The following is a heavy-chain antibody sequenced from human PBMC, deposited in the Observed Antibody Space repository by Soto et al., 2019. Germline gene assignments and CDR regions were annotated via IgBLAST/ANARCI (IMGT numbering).Heavy chain of an antibody. CDR1: GYTFTSYA. CDR2: INAGNGNT. J-gene: IGHJ4*02. CDR3: ARDRSSSWYVDY. D-gene: IGHD6-13*01. V-gene: IGHV1-3*01. Sequence: GASVKVSCKASGYTFTSYAMHWVRQAPGQRLEWMGWINAGNGNTKYSQKFQGRVTITRDTSASTAYMELSSLRSEDTAVYYCARDRSSSWYVDYWGQGTLVTVSS.